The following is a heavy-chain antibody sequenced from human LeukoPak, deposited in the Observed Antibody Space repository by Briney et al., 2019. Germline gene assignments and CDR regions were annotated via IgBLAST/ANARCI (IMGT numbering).Heavy chain of an antibody. V-gene: IGHV4-61*02. D-gene: IGHD2-15*01. CDR1: GGSISSGSYY. CDR3: ARESALYCSGGSCYRVSFDY. Sequence: SETLSLTCTVSGGSISSGSYYWGWIRQPAEKGLEWIGRIYTSGSTNYNPSLKSRVTISVDTSKNQFSLKLSSVTAADTAVYYCARESALYCSGGSCYRVSFDYWGQGTLVTVSS. CDR2: IYTSGST. J-gene: IGHJ4*02.